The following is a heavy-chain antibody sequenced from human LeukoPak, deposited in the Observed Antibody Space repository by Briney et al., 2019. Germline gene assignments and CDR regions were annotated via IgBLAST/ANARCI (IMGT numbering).Heavy chain of an antibody. D-gene: IGHD3-16*01. CDR1: GFTFSSYE. CDR3: APTKRGSFGDY. V-gene: IGHV3-21*01. J-gene: IGHJ4*02. Sequence: GGSLRLSCAASGFTFSSYEMNWVRQAPGKGLEWVSSISSSSSYIYYADSVKGRFTISRDNAKNSLYLQMNSLRAEDTAVYYCAPTKRGSFGDYWGQGTLVTVSS. CDR2: ISSSSSYI.